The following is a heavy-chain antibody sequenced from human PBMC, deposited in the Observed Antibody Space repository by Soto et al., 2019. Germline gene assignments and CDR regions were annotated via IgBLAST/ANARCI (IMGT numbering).Heavy chain of an antibody. CDR2: IIPIFGTA. CDR3: ARGIAAAADFDP. Sequence: SVKVSCKASGGTFSSYAISWVRQAPGQGLEWMGGIIPIFGTANYAQKFQGRVTITADESTSTAYMELSSLRSEDTAVYYCARGIAAAADFDPWGQGTLVTVSS. J-gene: IGHJ5*02. V-gene: IGHV1-69*13. CDR1: GGTFSSYA. D-gene: IGHD6-13*01.